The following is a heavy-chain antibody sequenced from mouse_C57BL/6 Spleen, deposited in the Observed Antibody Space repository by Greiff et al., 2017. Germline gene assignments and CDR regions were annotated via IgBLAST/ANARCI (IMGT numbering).Heavy chain of an antibody. CDR1: GYTFTSYW. J-gene: IGHJ2*01. CDR3: ARHDGSSYGFGY. V-gene: IGHV1-69*01. CDR2: IDPSDSYT. D-gene: IGHD1-1*01. Sequence: QVQLQQPGAELVMPGASVKLSCKASGYTFTSYWMHWVKQRPGQGLEWIGEIDPSDSYTNYNQKFKGKSTLTVDKSSSTAYMQLSSLTSEDSAVYYCARHDGSSYGFGYWGQGTTLTVSS.